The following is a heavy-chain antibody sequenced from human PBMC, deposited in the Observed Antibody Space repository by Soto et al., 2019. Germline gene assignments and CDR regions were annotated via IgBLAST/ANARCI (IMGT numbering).Heavy chain of an antibody. V-gene: IGHV1-3*04. Sequence: QVQLVQSGAEVKKPGASVKVSCKASGYTFTTYAMHWVRQAPGQRLEWMGWINTGNGNTKYSQKFQGRVPITADKSTSTAYMELSSLRSEDTAVYYCARGNGDYVYFDYWGQGTLVTVSS. CDR1: GYTFTTYA. D-gene: IGHD4-17*01. J-gene: IGHJ4*02. CDR3: ARGNGDYVYFDY. CDR2: INTGNGNT.